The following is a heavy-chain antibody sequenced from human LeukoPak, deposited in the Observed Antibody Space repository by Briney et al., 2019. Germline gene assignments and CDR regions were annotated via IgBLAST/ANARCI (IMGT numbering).Heavy chain of an antibody. Sequence: SETLSLTCTVSGGSISSYYWSWIRQPAGKGLEWIGRMYTSGGSNYNPSLKSRVTMSVDTSKNQFSLKLSSVTAADTAVYYCARPIDSSRLSVDAFDIWGQGTMVTVSS. D-gene: IGHD6-13*01. J-gene: IGHJ3*02. V-gene: IGHV4-4*07. CDR3: ARPIDSSRLSVDAFDI. CDR2: MYTSGGS. CDR1: GGSISSYY.